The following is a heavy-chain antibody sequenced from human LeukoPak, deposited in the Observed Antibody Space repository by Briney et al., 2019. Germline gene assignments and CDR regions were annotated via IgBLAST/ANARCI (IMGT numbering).Heavy chain of an antibody. J-gene: IGHJ4*02. D-gene: IGHD4-23*01. CDR3: ARARYGGNYYFDY. V-gene: IGHV3-7*02. Sequence: GGSLRLSCAASGFTFSNYWMSWVRQAPGKGLEWVANIKQDESEKYYVDSVKGRFTISRDNAKNTLYLQMNSLRAEDTAVYYCARARYGGNYYFDYWGQGTLVTVSS. CDR1: GFTFSNYW. CDR2: IKQDESEK.